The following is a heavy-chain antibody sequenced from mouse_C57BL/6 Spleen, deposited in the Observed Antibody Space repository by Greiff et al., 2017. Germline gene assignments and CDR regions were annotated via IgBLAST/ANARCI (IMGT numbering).Heavy chain of an antibody. Sequence: VQLKQSGPVLVKPGASVKMSCKASGYTFTDYYMNWVKQSHGKSLEWIGVINPYNGGTSYNQKFKGKATLTVDKSSSTAYMELNSLTSEDSAVYYGARGGNWDCAYWGQGTLGTGSA. CDR1: GYTFTDYY. D-gene: IGHD4-1*01. J-gene: IGHJ3*01. CDR2: INPYNGGT. V-gene: IGHV1-19*01. CDR3: ARGGNWDCAY.